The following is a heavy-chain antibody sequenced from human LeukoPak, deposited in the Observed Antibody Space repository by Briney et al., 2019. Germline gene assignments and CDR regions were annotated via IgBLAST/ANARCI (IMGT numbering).Heavy chain of an antibody. CDR2: INPNSGGT. Sequence: ASVKVSCKASGYTFTGYYMHWVRQAPGQGLEWMGWINPNSGGTNYAQKFQGRVTMTRDTSISTAYMELNSLTSEDTAVYYCVAGVGITTQFDNWGQGTPVTVSS. CDR3: VAGVGITTQFDN. CDR1: GYTFTGYY. V-gene: IGHV1-2*02. J-gene: IGHJ4*02. D-gene: IGHD3-16*01.